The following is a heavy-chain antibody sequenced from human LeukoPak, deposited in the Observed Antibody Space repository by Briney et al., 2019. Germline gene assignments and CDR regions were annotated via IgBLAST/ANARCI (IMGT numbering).Heavy chain of an antibody. D-gene: IGHD5-12*01. J-gene: IGHJ4*02. CDR3: ARGNSGYDLDY. CDR1: GGSISSYY. Sequence: SETLSLTCTVSGGSISSYYWSWIRQPPGKGPEWIGYIYYSGSTNYNPSLKSRVTISVDTSKNQFSLKLSSVTAADTAVYYCARGNSGYDLDYWGQGTLVTVSS. V-gene: IGHV4-59*01. CDR2: IYYSGST.